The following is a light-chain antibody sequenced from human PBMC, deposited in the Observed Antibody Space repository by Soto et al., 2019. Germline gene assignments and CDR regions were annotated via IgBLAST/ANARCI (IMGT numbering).Light chain of an antibody. V-gene: IGKV3-20*01. CDR3: QQYGSSSYT. J-gene: IGKJ2*01. CDR2: GAS. CDR1: QSVSSNY. Sequence: EIVLTQSPGTLSLSPVERATLSCRASQSVSSNYLAWYQQKPGQAPRLLIYGASSRATGIPDRFSGSGSGTDFTLTISRLEPEDCAVDYCQQYGSSSYTFGQGTKLESK.